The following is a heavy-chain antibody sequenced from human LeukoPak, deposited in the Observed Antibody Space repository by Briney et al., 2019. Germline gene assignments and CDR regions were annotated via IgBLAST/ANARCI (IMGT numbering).Heavy chain of an antibody. J-gene: IGHJ4*02. V-gene: IGHV3-21*01. Sequence: GGSLRLSCAASGFTFSSYYMNWVRQAPGKGLEWVSSISSSSSYIYYADSVKGRFTISRDTAKNSLYLQMNSLRAEDTAVYYCARAYCSGGSCYPFDHWGQGTLVTVSS. CDR2: ISSSSSYI. D-gene: IGHD2-15*01. CDR3: ARAYCSGGSCYPFDH. CDR1: GFTFSSYY.